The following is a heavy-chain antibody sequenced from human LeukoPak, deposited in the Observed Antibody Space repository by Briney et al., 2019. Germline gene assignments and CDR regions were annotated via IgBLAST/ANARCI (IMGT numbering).Heavy chain of an antibody. V-gene: IGHV4-31*03. CDR3: ARVILPAKYYYDSSGFDY. J-gene: IGHJ4*02. CDR2: IYYSGST. Sequence: SETLSLTYTVSGGSISSGGYYWSWIRQHPGKGLEWIGYIYYSGSTYYNPSLKSRVTISVDTSKNQFSLKLSSVTAADTAVYYCARVILPAKYYYDSSGFDYWGQGTLVTVSS. D-gene: IGHD3-22*01. CDR1: GGSISSGGYY.